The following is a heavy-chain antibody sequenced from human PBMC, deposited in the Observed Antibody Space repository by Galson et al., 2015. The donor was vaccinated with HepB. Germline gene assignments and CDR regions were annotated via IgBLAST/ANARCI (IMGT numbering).Heavy chain of an antibody. CDR1: GFTFSGYG. CDR2: ICHDGSCE. Sequence: SLRLSCAASGFTFSGYGIHWVRQAPGKGLEWVAFICHDGSCEYYADSVKGRFTVSRDNSKNTLYLQVNSLRAEDTAVYYCAIDHRSRDLDYWCQGTLVTVSS. J-gene: IGHJ4*02. V-gene: IGHV3-33*01. D-gene: IGHD2-15*01. CDR3: AIDHRSRDLDY.